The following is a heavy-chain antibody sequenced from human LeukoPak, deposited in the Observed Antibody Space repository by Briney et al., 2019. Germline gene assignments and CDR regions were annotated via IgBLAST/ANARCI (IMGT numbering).Heavy chain of an antibody. V-gene: IGHV3-48*03. J-gene: IGHJ4*02. Sequence: PGRSLRLSCAVSGLIFSNYEMNWVRQAPGKGLEWVSYISGSGSTIYYADSVKGRFTISRDNAKNSLCLQMNSLRAEDTAVYYCATIDGGIPVDYWGQGTLVTVSS. CDR1: GLIFSNYE. D-gene: IGHD3-16*01. CDR3: ATIDGGIPVDY. CDR2: ISGSGSTI.